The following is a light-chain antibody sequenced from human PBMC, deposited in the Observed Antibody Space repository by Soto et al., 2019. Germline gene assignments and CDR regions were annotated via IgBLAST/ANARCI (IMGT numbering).Light chain of an antibody. CDR2: LGS. J-gene: IGKJ4*01. V-gene: IGKV2-28*01. CDR1: QSLLHSNGYNY. Sequence: EIVMTQSPLSLPVTPGEPASISCRSSQSLLHSNGYNYLDWYLQKPGQSPQLLIYLGSNRASGGXDTXSGSGSGTDFTLKISRVEAEDVGVYYCMQALQTPLTFGGGTKVEIK. CDR3: MQALQTPLT.